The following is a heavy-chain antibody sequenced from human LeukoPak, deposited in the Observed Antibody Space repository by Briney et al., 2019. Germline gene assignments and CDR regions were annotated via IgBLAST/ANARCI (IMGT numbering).Heavy chain of an antibody. V-gene: IGHV3-11*04. CDR3: AKDWAYSGNYYYFDY. D-gene: IGHD1-26*01. Sequence: GGSLRLSCAASGFTFSDYYMSWIRQAPGKGLEWVSYISSSGNTRYYADSVKGRFTISRDNSKNTLYLQMSSQRAEDTAVYYCAKDWAYSGNYYYFDYWGQGTLVTVSS. CDR1: GFTFSDYY. J-gene: IGHJ4*02. CDR2: ISSSGNTR.